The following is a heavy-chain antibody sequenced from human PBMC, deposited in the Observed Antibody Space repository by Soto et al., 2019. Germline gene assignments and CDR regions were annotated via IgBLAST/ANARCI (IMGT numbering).Heavy chain of an antibody. V-gene: IGHV4-30-4*08. CDR2: INYSGST. CDR3: ARGTTGWEESKGDD. D-gene: IGHD1-26*01. J-gene: IGHJ4*02. Sequence: SETLSLTCTVSGGSISSGDYYWSWIRQRPGKGLEWIGYINYSGSTYSNPSLKSRITISADTTKNQFSLKLSSVTAADADVYDCARGTTGWEESKGDDWGQGTLVTVSS. CDR1: GGSISSGDYY.